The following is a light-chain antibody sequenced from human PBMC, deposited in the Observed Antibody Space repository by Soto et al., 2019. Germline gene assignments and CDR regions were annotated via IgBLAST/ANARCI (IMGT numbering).Light chain of an antibody. V-gene: IGLV2-8*01. J-gene: IGLJ3*02. Sequence: QSVLTQPPSASGSPGQSVTISCTGTSSDVGGYNYVSWYQQHPGKAPKLMIYEVSKRPSGVPDRFSDSKSGNTASLTVSGLQAEDEADYYCSSYAGSNIGVFGGGTKVTVL. CDR3: SSYAGSNIGV. CDR1: SSDVGGYNY. CDR2: EVS.